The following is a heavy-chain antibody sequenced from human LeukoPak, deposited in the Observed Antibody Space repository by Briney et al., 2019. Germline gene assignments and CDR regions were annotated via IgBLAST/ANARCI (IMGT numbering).Heavy chain of an antibody. J-gene: IGHJ4*02. V-gene: IGHV4-59*12. CDR1: GGSISSYY. CDR2: IYYSGST. CDR3: ARDGGTIFGVVVPWFDY. Sequence: PSETLSLTCTVSGGSISSYYWSWIRQPPGKGLEWIGYIYYSGSTNYNPSLKSRVTMSVDTSKNQFSLKLSSVTAADTAVYYCARDGGTIFGVVVPWFDYWGQGTLVTVSS. D-gene: IGHD3-3*01.